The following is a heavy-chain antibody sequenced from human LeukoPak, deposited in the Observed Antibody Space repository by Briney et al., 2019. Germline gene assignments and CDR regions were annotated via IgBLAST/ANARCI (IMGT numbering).Heavy chain of an antibody. V-gene: IGHV3-30*03. CDR2: ILYDGSNK. D-gene: IGHD3-22*01. J-gene: IGHJ4*02. Sequence: GRFLRLSCAASGFTFSSYGMHWVRQAPGKGLEWVAVILYDGSNKYYADSVKGRFTISRDNSKNTLYLQMNSLRAEDTAVYYCATRGTYYYDNSGYWGFDYWGQGTLVTVSS. CDR3: ATRGTYYYDNSGYWGFDY. CDR1: GFTFSSYG.